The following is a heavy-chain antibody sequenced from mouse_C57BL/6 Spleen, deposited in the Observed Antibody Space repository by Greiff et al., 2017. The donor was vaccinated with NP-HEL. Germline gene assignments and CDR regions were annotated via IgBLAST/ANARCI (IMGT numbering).Heavy chain of an antibody. Sequence: QVQLPPSGAELARPWASVPLSCTASGYTFPSSGLRWVPPRTGQGLEWIGEIYPRSGNTYYNEKFKGKATLTADKSSSTAYMELRSLTSEDSAVYFCAREDTTDYWGQGTSVTVSS. V-gene: IGHV1-81*01. CDR3: AREDTTDY. CDR1: GYTFPSSG. J-gene: IGHJ4*01. CDR2: IYPRSGNT.